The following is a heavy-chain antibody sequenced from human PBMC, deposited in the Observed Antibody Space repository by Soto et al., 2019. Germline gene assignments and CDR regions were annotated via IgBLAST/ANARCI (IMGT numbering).Heavy chain of an antibody. J-gene: IGHJ4*02. V-gene: IGHV3-66*01. CDR3: ARGIAAAGPKFDY. Sequence: GGSLRLSCAASGFTVSRKYMTWVRQAPGKGLEWVSVIYSGGDTYYADSVKGRFTISRDNAKNSLYLQMNSLRADDTAVYYCARGIAAAGPKFDYWGQGTLVTVSS. CDR1: GFTVSRKY. D-gene: IGHD6-13*01. CDR2: IYSGGDT.